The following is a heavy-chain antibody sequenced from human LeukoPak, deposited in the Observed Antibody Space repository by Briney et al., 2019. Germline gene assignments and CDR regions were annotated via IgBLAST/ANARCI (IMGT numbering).Heavy chain of an antibody. CDR3: ARHQQQLVTGYDF. Sequence: PSETLSLTCTVPGGSISSSSYYWGWIRQPPGKGLEWIGSIYYSGSTYYNPSLKSRVTISVDTSKNQFSLKLSSVTAADAAVYYSARHQQQLVTGYDFWGQGTLVTVSS. D-gene: IGHD6-13*01. V-gene: IGHV4-39*07. CDR1: GGSISSSSYY. CDR2: IYYSGST. J-gene: IGHJ4*02.